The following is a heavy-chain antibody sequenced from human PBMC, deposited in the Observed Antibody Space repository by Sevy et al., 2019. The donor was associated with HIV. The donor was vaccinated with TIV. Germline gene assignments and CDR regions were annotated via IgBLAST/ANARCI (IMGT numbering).Heavy chain of an antibody. J-gene: IGHJ4*02. D-gene: IGHD2-21*02. V-gene: IGHV3-30*09. Sequence: GGSLRLSCVASEFTFSSYALLWVRQAPGKGLEWVSLISYDGSKKYYSDSVKGRFAISRDESKTTLFLQMNSLRSEDTAIYYCARVGVSYCTDDCYHRFDYWGRGTLVTVSS. CDR1: EFTFSSYA. CDR3: ARVGVSYCTDDCYHRFDY. CDR2: ISYDGSKK.